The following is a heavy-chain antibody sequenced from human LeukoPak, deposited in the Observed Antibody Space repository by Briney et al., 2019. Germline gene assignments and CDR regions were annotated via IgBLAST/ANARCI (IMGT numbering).Heavy chain of an antibody. CDR3: ARDYASDY. Sequence: PGGSLRLSCAASGFTFSRYEMNWVRQAPGKGLEWVSYISRSGDTIYFADSVKGRFTISRDNAKNSLYLQMSSLRAVGTAVYYCARDYASDYWGQGTLVTVSS. D-gene: IGHD3-10*01. V-gene: IGHV3-48*03. CDR2: ISRSGDTI. J-gene: IGHJ4*02. CDR1: GFTFSRYE.